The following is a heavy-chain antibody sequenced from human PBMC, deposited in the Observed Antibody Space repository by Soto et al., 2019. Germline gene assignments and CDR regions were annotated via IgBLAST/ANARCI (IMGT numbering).Heavy chain of an antibody. D-gene: IGHD6-19*01. CDR3: ARDGAFRRQTVAGTLHWFFDF. Sequence: QVQLVQSGAEVKKPGASVQVSCRASGYTFNGYYLHWVRQAPGEGPEWMGWINPHTGGTNYAQKFEGRVTMTGDTSISTAYMELTRLRPDDPALYYWARDGAFRRQTVAGTLHWFFDFWGRGTQVTVSS. CDR2: INPHTGGT. CDR1: GYTFNGYY. V-gene: IGHV1-2*02. J-gene: IGHJ2*01.